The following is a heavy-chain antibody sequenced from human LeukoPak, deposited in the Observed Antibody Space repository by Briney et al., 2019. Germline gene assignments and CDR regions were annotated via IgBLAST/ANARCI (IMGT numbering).Heavy chain of an antibody. J-gene: IGHJ4*02. D-gene: IGHD3-22*01. CDR1: GYTFTGHY. CDR2: INPNRGDT. CDR3: ARAPANKYDSRLPEDY. V-gene: IGHV1-2*02. Sequence: GASVTVSFKASGYTFTGHYMHWVRQAPGQGLEWMGWINPNRGDTNYAQKFQDSVTMTRDTSTSTVYMEVRSLRSEDTAVYYCARAPANKYDSRLPEDYWGQGTLVTVSS.